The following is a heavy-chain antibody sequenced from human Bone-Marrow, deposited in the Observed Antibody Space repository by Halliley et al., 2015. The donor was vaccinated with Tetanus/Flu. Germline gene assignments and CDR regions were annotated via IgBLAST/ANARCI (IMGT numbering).Heavy chain of an antibody. V-gene: IGHV1-3*01. CDR2: MNADNTKT. Sequence: MNADNTKTRYSRKFQGRVTISVDTSASSAFMELSGLRSEDTAVYYCARMAPDSSGFYYYYYGMDVWGQGTTVTVSS. CDR3: ARMAPDSSGFYYYYYGMDV. J-gene: IGHJ6*02. D-gene: IGHD3-22*01.